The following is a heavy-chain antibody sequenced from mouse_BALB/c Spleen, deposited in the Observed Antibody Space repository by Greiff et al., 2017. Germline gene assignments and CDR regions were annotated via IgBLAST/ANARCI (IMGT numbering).Heavy chain of an antibody. V-gene: IGHV2-9*02. CDR1: GFSLTSYG. Sequence: VQLVESGPGLVAPSQSLSITCTVSGFSLTSYGVHWVRQPPGKGLEWLGVIWAGGSTNYNSALMSRLSISKDNSKSQVFLKMNSLQTDDTAMYYCARVGYWYFDVWGAGTTVTVSS. CDR3: ARVGYWYFDV. J-gene: IGHJ1*01. CDR2: IWAGGST.